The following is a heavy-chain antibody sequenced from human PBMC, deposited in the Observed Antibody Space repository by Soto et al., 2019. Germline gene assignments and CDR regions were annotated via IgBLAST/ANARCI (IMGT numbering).Heavy chain of an antibody. CDR2: ISGSGGST. V-gene: IGHV3-23*01. J-gene: IGHJ4*02. Sequence: EVQLLESGGGLVQPGGSLRLSCAASGFTFRSYAMSWVRQAPGKGLEWVAAISGSGGSTYYADSVKGRFTISRDNSKNTVSLHMNRRKAEDTVVYYSEKEMHFTVGWGLDYWGSYSIEHQTFDSWGQGNLVNVSS. CDR3: EKEMHFTVGWGLDYWGSYSIEHQTFDS. D-gene: IGHD3-16*01. CDR1: GFTFRSYA.